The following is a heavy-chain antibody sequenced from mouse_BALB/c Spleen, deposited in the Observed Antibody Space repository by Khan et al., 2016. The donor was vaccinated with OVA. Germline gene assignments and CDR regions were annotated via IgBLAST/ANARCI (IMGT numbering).Heavy chain of an antibody. CDR2: INPSTGYT. D-gene: IGHD1-1*01. CDR1: GYTFINYW. Sequence: QVQLKQSGAELAKPGASVKMSCKASGYTFINYWILWVKQRPGQGLEWIGYINPSTGYTEYNQNFKDKATLTADKSSSTAYMQLSSLTSEDSAVYYCERRGLRWDFDYWGQGTTLTVSS. J-gene: IGHJ2*01. V-gene: IGHV1-7*01. CDR3: ERRGLRWDFDY.